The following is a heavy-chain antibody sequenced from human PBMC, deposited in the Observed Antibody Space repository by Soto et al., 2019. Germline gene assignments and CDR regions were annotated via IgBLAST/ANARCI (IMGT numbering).Heavy chain of an antibody. Sequence: EVPLVESGGGLVQPGRSLRLSCAASGFTFDDYAMHWVRQAPGKGLEWVSGISWNSGSIGYADSVKGRFTISRDNAKNSLYLQMNSLRAEDTALYYCAKARADGDYVGPYFQHWGQGTLVTVSS. D-gene: IGHD4-17*01. CDR3: AKARADGDYVGPYFQH. CDR1: GFTFDDYA. CDR2: ISWNSGSI. V-gene: IGHV3-9*01. J-gene: IGHJ1*01.